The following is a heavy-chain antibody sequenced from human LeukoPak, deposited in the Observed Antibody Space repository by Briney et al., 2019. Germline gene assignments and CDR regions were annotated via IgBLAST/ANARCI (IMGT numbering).Heavy chain of an antibody. CDR3: ARDQAGYGLDY. V-gene: IGHV4-59*11. D-gene: IGHD5-18*01. Sequence: SETLSLTCIVSGGPINNQYWSWIRQPPGQGLEWIGYIFDTGNTNYNPSLKSRVAISLDTSKNQFSLKLSSVTAADTAVYYCARDQAGYGLDYWGQGTLVTVSS. CDR1: GGPINNQY. CDR2: IFDTGNT. J-gene: IGHJ4*02.